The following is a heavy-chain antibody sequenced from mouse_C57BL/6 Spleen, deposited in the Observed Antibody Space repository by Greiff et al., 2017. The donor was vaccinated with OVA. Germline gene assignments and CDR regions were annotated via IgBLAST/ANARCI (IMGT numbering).Heavy chain of an antibody. CDR3: AIWVTTVVATRDYYAMDY. V-gene: IGHV1-74*01. J-gene: IGHJ4*01. Sequence: VQLQQPGAELVKPGASVKVSCKASGYTFTSYWMHWVKQRPGQGLEWIGRIHPSDSDTNYNQKFKGKATLTVDKSSSTAYMQLSSLTSEDSAVYYCAIWVTTVVATRDYYAMDYWGQGTSVTVSS. CDR2: IHPSDSDT. CDR1: GYTFTSYW. D-gene: IGHD1-1*01.